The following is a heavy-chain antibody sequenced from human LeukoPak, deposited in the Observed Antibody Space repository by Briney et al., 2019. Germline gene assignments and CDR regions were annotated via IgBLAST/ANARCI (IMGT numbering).Heavy chain of an antibody. CDR3: ARDRVGDY. J-gene: IGHJ4*02. V-gene: IGHV3-7*01. CDR1: GFTFSSYW. D-gene: IGHD3-3*01. CDR2: IKQDGSEK. Sequence: GGSLRLSCAASGFTFSSYWMSWVRQAPGKGLEWVANIKQDGSEKYYVDSVKGRFTVSRDNARNSLYLQINSLRAGDTAVYYCARDRVGDYWGQGTLVTVSS.